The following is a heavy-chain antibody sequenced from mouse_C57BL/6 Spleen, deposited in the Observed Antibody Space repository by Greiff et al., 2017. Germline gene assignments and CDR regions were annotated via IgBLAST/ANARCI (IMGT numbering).Heavy chain of an antibody. Sequence: QVQLKQPGAELVKPGASVKLSCKASGYTFTSYWMHWVKQRPGRGLEWIGRIDPNSGGTKYNEKFKSKATLTVDKPSSTAYMQRSSLTSEDSAVYYCARSGYGNYGFDYWGQGTTLTVSS. V-gene: IGHV1-72*01. D-gene: IGHD2-1*01. CDR3: ARSGYGNYGFDY. J-gene: IGHJ2*01. CDR2: IDPNSGGT. CDR1: GYTFTSYW.